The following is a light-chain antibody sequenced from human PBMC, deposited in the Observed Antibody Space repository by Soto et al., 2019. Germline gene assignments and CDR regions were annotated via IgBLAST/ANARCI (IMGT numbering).Light chain of an antibody. CDR1: SSNIGNNY. CDR3: GTWDSSLSAVV. V-gene: IGLV1-51*01. J-gene: IGLJ2*01. Sequence: QSVLTQPPSVSAAPGQKVTISCSGSSSNIGNNYLSWYQQPPGTAPKLLVYDNNKRPSGIPDRFSGSKSGTSATLGITGLQTGDEADYYCGTWDSSLSAVVFGGGTKLTVL. CDR2: DNN.